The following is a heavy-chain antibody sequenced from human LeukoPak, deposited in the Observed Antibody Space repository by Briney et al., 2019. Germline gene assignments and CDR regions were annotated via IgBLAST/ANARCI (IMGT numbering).Heavy chain of an antibody. Sequence: PGGSLRLSCAASGFTVSSTYMSWVRRAPGKGLQWVSTLYSGATTYDADSVRGRFTISRDNSKNTLYLQMNSLRAEDTAVYYCARITTIGYFESWGQGTLVTVSS. D-gene: IGHD3-22*01. CDR1: GFTVSSTY. CDR2: LYSGATT. J-gene: IGHJ4*02. V-gene: IGHV3-53*01. CDR3: ARITTIGYFES.